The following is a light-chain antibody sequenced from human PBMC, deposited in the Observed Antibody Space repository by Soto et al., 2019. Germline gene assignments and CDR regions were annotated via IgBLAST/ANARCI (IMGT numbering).Light chain of an antibody. CDR1: SSNIGAGYH. CDR3: QAYDGRLSGYV. J-gene: IGLJ1*01. Sequence: QSVLTQPPSVSGAPGQRVTISCTGSSSNIGAGYHVHWYQQFSGTAPKLLIYGNTNRPSGVPDRFSGSNSGTSASLAITGLQAEDEADYYCQAYDGRLSGYVFGTGTKLTVL. CDR2: GNT. V-gene: IGLV1-40*01.